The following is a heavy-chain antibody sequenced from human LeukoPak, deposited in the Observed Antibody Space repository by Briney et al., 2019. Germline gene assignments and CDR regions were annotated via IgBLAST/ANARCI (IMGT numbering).Heavy chain of an antibody. CDR2: IY. J-gene: IGHJ4*02. V-gene: IGHV4-39*01. Sequence: SETLSLTCAVSGGSISNTYYYWGWIRQPPGKGLEWIGSIYYYNPSFKSRVTISVDTSKNQFSLKLSSVTAADTAVYYCARGRYSSGPGYWGQGTLVTVSS. D-gene: IGHD6-19*01. CDR3: ARGRYSSGPGY. CDR1: GGSISNTYYY.